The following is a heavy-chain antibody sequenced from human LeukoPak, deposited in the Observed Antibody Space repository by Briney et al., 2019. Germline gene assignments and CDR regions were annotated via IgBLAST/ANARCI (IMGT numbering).Heavy chain of an antibody. Sequence: PGGSLRLSCAASGFTFSGYYMHWVRQAPGKGLVWASRIKSDGSTTNYADSVKGRFTISRDNAKNTLDLQMNSLRAEDTAVYYCVRVAPLDNSGPTWGQGTLVTVSS. CDR1: GFTFSGYY. V-gene: IGHV3-74*01. CDR3: VRVAPLDNSGPT. J-gene: IGHJ5*02. CDR2: IKSDGSTT. D-gene: IGHD3-22*01.